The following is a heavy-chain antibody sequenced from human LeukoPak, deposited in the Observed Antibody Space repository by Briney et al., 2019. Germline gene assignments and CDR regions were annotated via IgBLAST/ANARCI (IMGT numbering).Heavy chain of an antibody. CDR1: GFTFSSYG. V-gene: IGHV3-23*01. CDR2: ISGSGGST. D-gene: IGHD3-22*01. J-gene: IGHJ4*02. CDR3: AKGNYYDSSGYYWGVFYYFDY. Sequence: GGTLRLSCAASGFTFSSYGMSWVRQAPGKGLEWVSAISGSGGSTYYADSVKGRFTISRDNSKNTLYLQMNSLRAEDTAVYYCAKGNYYDSSGYYWGVFYYFDYWGQGTLVTVSS.